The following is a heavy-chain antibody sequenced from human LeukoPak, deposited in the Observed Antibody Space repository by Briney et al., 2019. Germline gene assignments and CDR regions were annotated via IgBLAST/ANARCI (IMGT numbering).Heavy chain of an antibody. J-gene: IGHJ4*02. CDR3: ARGIAAAGPFDY. CDR1: GGSISGYY. V-gene: IGHV4-4*07. D-gene: IGHD6-13*01. Sequence: PSETLSLTCTVSGGSISGYYWSWIRQPAGKGLEWIGRIYTSGSTNYNPSLKSRVTISVDTSKNQFSLKLSSVTAADTAVYYCARGIAAAGPFDYWGQGTLVTVSS. CDR2: IYTSGST.